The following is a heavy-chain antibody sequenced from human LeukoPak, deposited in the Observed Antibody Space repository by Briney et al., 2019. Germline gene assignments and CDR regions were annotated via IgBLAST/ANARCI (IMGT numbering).Heavy chain of an antibody. D-gene: IGHD6-19*01. CDR1: GFTFSSYS. CDR3: ARPYSSGWYGDFDY. Sequence: GGSLRLSCAASGFTFSSYSMNWVRQAPGKGLEWVAVISYDGSNKYYADSVKGRFTISRDNSKNTLYLQMNSLRAEDTALYYCARPYSSGWYGDFDYWGQGTLVTVSS. CDR2: ISYDGSNK. J-gene: IGHJ4*02. V-gene: IGHV3-30*03.